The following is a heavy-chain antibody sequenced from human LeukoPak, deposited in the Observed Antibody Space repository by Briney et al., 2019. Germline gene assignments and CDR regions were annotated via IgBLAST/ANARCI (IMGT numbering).Heavy chain of an antibody. V-gene: IGHV4-31*03. CDR2: IYYSGST. CDR1: GGSISSGGYY. D-gene: IGHD1-7*01. J-gene: IGHJ4*02. Sequence: SETLSLTYTVSGGSISSGGYYWSWIRQHPGKGLEWIGYIYYSGSTYYNPSLKSRVTISVDTSKNQFSLKLSSVTAADTAVYYCARFAKELPALDYWGQGTLVTVSS. CDR3: ARFAKELPALDY.